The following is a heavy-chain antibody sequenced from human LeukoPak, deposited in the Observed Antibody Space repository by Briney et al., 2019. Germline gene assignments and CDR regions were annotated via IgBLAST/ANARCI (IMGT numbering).Heavy chain of an antibody. CDR3: ARLPINSNVLGY. Sequence: SETLSLTCTVSGDSIGGGDYYWTWIRQHPGTGLEWIGYINYSGRTYYNPSLKSRITISVDTSKNQFSLKVSSVTAADTAVYYCARLPINSNVLGYWGQGTLVTVSS. J-gene: IGHJ4*02. CDR2: INYSGRT. V-gene: IGHV4-31*03. D-gene: IGHD4-11*01. CDR1: GDSIGGGDYY.